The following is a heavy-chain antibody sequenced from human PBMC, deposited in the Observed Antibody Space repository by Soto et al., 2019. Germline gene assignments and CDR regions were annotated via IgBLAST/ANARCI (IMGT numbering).Heavy chain of an antibody. CDR2: INHSGST. V-gene: IGHV4-34*01. CDR1: GGSFSGYY. Sequence: SETLSLTCAVYGGSFSGYYWTWIRQPPGTGLEWIGEINHSGSTNYNPSLKSRVTISVDTSKNQFSLKLSSVTAADTAVYYCARLGASLLGSGSYDWFDPWGQGTLVTFSS. J-gene: IGHJ5*02. CDR3: ARLGASLLGSGSYDWFDP. D-gene: IGHD3-10*01.